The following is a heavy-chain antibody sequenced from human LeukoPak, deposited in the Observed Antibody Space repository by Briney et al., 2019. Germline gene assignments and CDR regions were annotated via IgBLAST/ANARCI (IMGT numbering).Heavy chain of an antibody. CDR3: ARVPYSSGWYFDY. J-gene: IGHJ4*02. CDR1: GFTVSSNY. V-gene: IGHV3-53*01. D-gene: IGHD6-19*01. CDR2: IYSGGST. Sequence: AGGSLRLSCAASGFTVSSNYMSWVRQVPGRGLEWVSVIYSGGSTYYADSVKGRFSISRDNSKNTLYLQMNRLGGEDTAVYYCARVPYSSGWYFDYWGQGTLVTVSS.